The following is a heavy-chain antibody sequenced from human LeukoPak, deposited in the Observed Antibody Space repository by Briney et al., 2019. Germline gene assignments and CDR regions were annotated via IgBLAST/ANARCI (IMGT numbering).Heavy chain of an antibody. Sequence: PSETQSLTCTVSGGSISSYYWSWIRQPAGKGLEWIGRIYSSGTTTYNPSLKSRVTMSVDTAKNQVSLRLSSVTAADTAVYYCARDSGTTGEVKFDPWGQGMLVTVSS. D-gene: IGHD3-10*01. CDR2: IYSSGTT. V-gene: IGHV4-4*07. J-gene: IGHJ5*02. CDR1: GGSISSYY. CDR3: ARDSGTTGEVKFDP.